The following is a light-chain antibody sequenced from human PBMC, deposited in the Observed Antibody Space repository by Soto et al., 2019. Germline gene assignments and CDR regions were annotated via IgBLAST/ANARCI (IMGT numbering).Light chain of an antibody. CDR1: SSDVGGYNY. Sequence: QSALTQPRSVSGSPGQSVTISCTGTSSDVGGYNYVSWYQHHPGKAPKLMIYDVSKRPSGVPDRFSGSKSGNTASLTISGLQAEDEADYYCCSYAGIHVVFGGGTKLTVL. J-gene: IGLJ2*01. CDR3: CSYAGIHVV. CDR2: DVS. V-gene: IGLV2-11*01.